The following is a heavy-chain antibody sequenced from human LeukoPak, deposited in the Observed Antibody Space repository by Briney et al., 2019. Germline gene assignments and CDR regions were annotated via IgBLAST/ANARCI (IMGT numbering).Heavy chain of an antibody. J-gene: IGHJ5*02. CDR2: ISFDENNK. V-gene: IGHV3-30*18. D-gene: IGHD6-19*01. CDR1: GFTFSSYG. CDR3: AKGGSGWLAWNWFDP. Sequence: PGRSLRLSCAASGFTFSSYGIHWLRQAPGKRLEWLAIISFDENNKNYPASVKGRFTISRDNAKNSLYLQMNSLRAEDMALYYCAKGGSGWLAWNWFDPWGQGTLITVSS.